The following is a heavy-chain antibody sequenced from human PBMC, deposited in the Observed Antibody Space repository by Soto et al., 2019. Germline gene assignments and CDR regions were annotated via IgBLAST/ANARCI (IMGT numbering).Heavy chain of an antibody. CDR1: GYVFTGWG. Sequence: QVQLVQSATEVVKPGASVRVSCKASGYVFTGWGISWVRQVPGQGLEWVGWVSAYDGATRSSEKLXGXXXVAXDKSTSTVYMDLTNLRSDDAAVYYCARDRAGLLEFWGQGTLVTVSS. CDR3: ARDRAGLLEF. J-gene: IGHJ4*02. V-gene: IGHV1-18*01. CDR2: VSAYDGAT. D-gene: IGHD3-10*01.